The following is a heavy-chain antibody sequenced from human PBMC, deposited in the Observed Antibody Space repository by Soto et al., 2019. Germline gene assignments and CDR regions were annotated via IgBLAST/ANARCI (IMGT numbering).Heavy chain of an antibody. CDR2: ISASGYT. CDR1: DGSISNFY. CDR3: ARDVYRMGLTLWFDT. Sequence: ETLSLTCTVSDGSISNFYWSWIRQPPGKVLEWIGHISASGYTTYSPSLKSRVTMSVDTSKKQCSLNLSSVTAADTAIYYCARDVYRMGLTLWFDTWGQGTPVTSPQ. J-gene: IGHJ5*02. V-gene: IGHV4-4*07. D-gene: IGHD7-27*01.